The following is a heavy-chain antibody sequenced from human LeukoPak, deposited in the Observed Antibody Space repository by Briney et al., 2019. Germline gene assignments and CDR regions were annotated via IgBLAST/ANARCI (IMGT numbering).Heavy chain of an antibody. D-gene: IGHD1-26*01. CDR3: AKRVGAKGAFDI. J-gene: IGHJ3*02. CDR1: GGSLSSYD. V-gene: IGHV4-59*08. Sequence: SETLSLTCTVSGGSLSSYDWSWIRQPPGKGLEWIGYFYSSGSTSYIPSLKSRVTISVDTSKNQFSLKLSSVSAADTAVYYCAKRVGAKGAFDIWGQGTMVTVSS. CDR2: FYSSGST.